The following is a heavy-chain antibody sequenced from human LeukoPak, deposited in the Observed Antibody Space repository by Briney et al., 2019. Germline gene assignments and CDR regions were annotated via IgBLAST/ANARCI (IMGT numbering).Heavy chain of an antibody. J-gene: IGHJ6*02. Sequence: KPSETLSLTCTVSGGSISSYYWSWIRQPPGKGLEWIGYIYYSGSTNYNPSLKSRVTISVDTSKNQFSLKLSSVTAADTAVYYCARRQPGRYYYGMDVWGQGTTVTVSS. V-gene: IGHV4-59*08. CDR1: GGSISSYY. CDR3: ARRQPGRYYYGMDV. D-gene: IGHD6-13*01. CDR2: IYYSGST.